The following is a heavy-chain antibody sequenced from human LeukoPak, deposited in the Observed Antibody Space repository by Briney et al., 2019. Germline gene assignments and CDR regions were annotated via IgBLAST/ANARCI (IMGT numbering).Heavy chain of an antibody. D-gene: IGHD5-24*01. Sequence: GESLKISCKGSGYTFTNYWIGWVRQMPGKGLEYMGMIYPGDSDTRYSPSFQGQVTISADKSISTAYLQWSSLKASDTAMYYCARSREMATISDAFDIWGQGTMVTVSS. CDR3: ARSREMATISDAFDI. V-gene: IGHV5-51*01. CDR2: IYPGDSDT. J-gene: IGHJ3*02. CDR1: GYTFTNYW.